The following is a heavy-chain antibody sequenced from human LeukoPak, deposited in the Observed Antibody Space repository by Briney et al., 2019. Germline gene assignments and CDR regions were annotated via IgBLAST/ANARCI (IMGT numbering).Heavy chain of an antibody. D-gene: IGHD4-17*01. V-gene: IGHV4-31*03. J-gene: IGHJ4*02. CDR3: ARVHLYGDPSIDY. CDR1: GGSISSGVYY. CDR2: IYYSGST. Sequence: SQTLSLTCTVSGGSISSGVYYWSWIRQHPGKGLEWIGYIYYSGSTYYNPSLKSRVTISVDTSKNQFSLKLSSVTAADTAVYYCARVHLYGDPSIDYWGQGTLVTVSS.